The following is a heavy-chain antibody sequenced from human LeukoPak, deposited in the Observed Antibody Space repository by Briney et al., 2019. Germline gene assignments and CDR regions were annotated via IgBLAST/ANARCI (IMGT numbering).Heavy chain of an antibody. CDR1: DDSISDYY. J-gene: IGHJ4*02. CDR3: TRGAGWLIDY. CDR2: IHNSGTS. Sequence: SETLSLTCTVSDDSISDYYRGWIRQPPGKGLEWIGYIHNSGTSTYNLSLKSRVTVSADTSKNQFSLKLNSMTTADTAVYYCTRGAGWLIDYWGQGILVTVSS. V-gene: IGHV4-59*01. D-gene: IGHD3-16*01.